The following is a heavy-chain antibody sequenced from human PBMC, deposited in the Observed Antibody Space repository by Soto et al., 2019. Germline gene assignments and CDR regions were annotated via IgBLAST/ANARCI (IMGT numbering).Heavy chain of an antibody. CDR3: ARDVPPDYVYYYYGMDV. CDR1: GFTFSSYS. D-gene: IGHD4-17*01. CDR2: ISSSSSYI. V-gene: IGHV3-21*01. Sequence: SGGSRRLSCAASGFTFSSYSMNWVRQAPGKGLEWVSSISSSSSYIYYADSVKGRFTISRDNAKNSLYRQMNSLRAEDTAVYYCARDVPPDYVYYYYGMDVWGQGTTVTVSS. J-gene: IGHJ6*02.